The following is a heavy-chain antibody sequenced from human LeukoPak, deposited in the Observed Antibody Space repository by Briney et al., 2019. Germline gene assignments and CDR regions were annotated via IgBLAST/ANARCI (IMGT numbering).Heavy chain of an antibody. J-gene: IGHJ4*02. D-gene: IGHD6-6*01. CDR3: AGAQGISARW. CDR1: GFTFSSNY. V-gene: IGHV3-53*01. Sequence: GGSLRLSCAASGFTFSSNYMNWVRQAPGKGLEWVSVIYSGGSTYYADSVKGRFTISRNNSKNTLYLQTNSLRAEDTAVYYCAGAQGISARWWGQGTLVTVSS. CDR2: IYSGGST.